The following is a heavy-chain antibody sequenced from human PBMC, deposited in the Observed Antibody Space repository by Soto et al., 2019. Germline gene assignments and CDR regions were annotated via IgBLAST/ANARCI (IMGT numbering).Heavy chain of an antibody. J-gene: IGHJ4*02. D-gene: IGHD1-1*01. Sequence: PGGSLRLSCSGSGLTFISYWMHWVRHVPGKGLTWVSRISDDGSTATYADSVKGRFVISRDNAKNSLYLEMNTLRADDSGLYYCARGPRVSSTGTGAHWGRGPLVTAPQ. V-gene: IGHV3-74*01. CDR1: GLTFISYW. CDR3: ARGPRVSSTGTGAH. CDR2: ISDDGSTA.